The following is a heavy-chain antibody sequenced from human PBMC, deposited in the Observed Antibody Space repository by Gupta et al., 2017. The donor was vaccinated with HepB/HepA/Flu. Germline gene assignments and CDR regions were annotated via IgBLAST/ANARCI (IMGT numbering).Heavy chain of an antibody. J-gene: IGHJ4*02. CDR2: IYSDDHK. D-gene: IGHD2-8*01. Sequence: QITRNESGPTLVKPTQTLTLTCTFSGFSLSISGVGVGWIRQPPGKALEWLALIYSDDHKRYSPSLKTRLTITKDTSKNQVVLTMSNMDPVDTATYYCAQPSRGVGRNWGQGTLVTVSS. V-gene: IGHV2-5*02. CDR1: GFSLSISGVG. CDR3: AQPSRGVGRN.